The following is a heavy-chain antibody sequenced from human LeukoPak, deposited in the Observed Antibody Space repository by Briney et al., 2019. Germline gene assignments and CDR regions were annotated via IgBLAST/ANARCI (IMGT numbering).Heavy chain of an antibody. V-gene: IGHV4-61*02. D-gene: IGHD3-22*01. CDR1: GGSISSGSCY. J-gene: IGHJ4*02. Sequence: PSETLSLTCTVSGGSISSGSCYWSWIRQPAGKGLEWIGRIYTSGSTNYNPSLKSRVTISVDTSKNQFSLKLSSVTAADTAVYYCARSSSGYYYHYWGQGTLVTVSS. CDR2: IYTSGST. CDR3: ARSSSGYYYHY.